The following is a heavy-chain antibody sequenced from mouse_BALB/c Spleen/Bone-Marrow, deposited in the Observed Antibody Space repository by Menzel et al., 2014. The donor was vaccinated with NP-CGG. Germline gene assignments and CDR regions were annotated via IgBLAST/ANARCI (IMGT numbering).Heavy chain of an antibody. Sequence: EVQVVESGGGLVKPGGSLKLSCAASGFTFSTYAMSWIRQTPEKRLEWVATINTGGTYIYYADSVKGRFTISRDNAKNTLYLQMSSLRSEDTAMFYCARPRMITTYFDVRGAGTAVTVSS. CDR1: GFTFSTYA. V-gene: IGHV5-9-3*01. J-gene: IGHJ1*01. D-gene: IGHD2-4*01. CDR2: INTGGTYI. CDR3: ARPRMITTYFDV.